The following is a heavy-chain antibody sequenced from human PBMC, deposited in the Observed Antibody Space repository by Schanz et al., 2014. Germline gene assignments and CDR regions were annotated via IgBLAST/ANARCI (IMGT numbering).Heavy chain of an antibody. Sequence: QVQLVESGGGVVQPGRSLRLSCAASGFTFSSYALHWVRQAPGKGLEWVAFVPFDGSQKFYADSVKGRFTISRDSSKNTLYLQMNSLRPEDTAIYYCAKNQYDDVDLSSFYFDFWGQGTLVTVSS. CDR3: AKNQYDDVDLSSFYFDF. J-gene: IGHJ4*02. CDR2: VPFDGSQK. CDR1: GFTFSSYA. V-gene: IGHV3-30*04. D-gene: IGHD3-10*02.